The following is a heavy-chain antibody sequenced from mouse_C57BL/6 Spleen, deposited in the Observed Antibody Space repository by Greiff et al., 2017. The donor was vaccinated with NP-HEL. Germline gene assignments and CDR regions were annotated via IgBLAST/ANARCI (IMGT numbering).Heavy chain of an antibody. J-gene: IGHJ4*01. CDR2: IYPGSGST. CDR1: GYTFTSYW. V-gene: IGHV1-55*01. D-gene: IGHD3-2*02. Sequence: QVQLKQPGAELVKPGASVKMSCKASGYTFTSYWITWVKQRPGQGLEWIGDIYPGSGSTNYNEKFKSKATLTVDTSSSTAYMQLSSLTSEDSAVYYCARRAAAQATGAMDYWGQGTSVTVSS. CDR3: ARRAAAQATGAMDY.